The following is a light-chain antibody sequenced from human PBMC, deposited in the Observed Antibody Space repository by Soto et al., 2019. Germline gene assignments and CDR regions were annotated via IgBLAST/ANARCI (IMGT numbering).Light chain of an antibody. CDR3: QQGYNTPLT. Sequence: DIQMTQSPSSLSASVGDRVTITCRASQSISTYLNWYQQKPGKAPKLLIYSASSLQSGVPSRFSGSGSGTDFTLTISSLQPEDFATYFCQQGYNTPLTFGGGTKVEIK. CDR2: SAS. J-gene: IGKJ4*01. CDR1: QSISTY. V-gene: IGKV1-39*01.